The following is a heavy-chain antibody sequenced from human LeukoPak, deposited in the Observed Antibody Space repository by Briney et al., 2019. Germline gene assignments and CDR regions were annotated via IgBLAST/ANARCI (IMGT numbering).Heavy chain of an antibody. CDR2: ISSSSSTI. D-gene: IGHD3-10*02. J-gene: IGHJ4*02. CDR1: GFTFSSYS. Sequence: PGGSLRLSCAASGFTFSSYSMNWVRQAPGKGLEWVSYISSSSSTIYYADSVKGRFTISGDNAKNSLYLQMNSLRAEDTAVYYCARIMFFEYWGQGTLVTVSS. CDR3: ARIMFFEY. V-gene: IGHV3-48*04.